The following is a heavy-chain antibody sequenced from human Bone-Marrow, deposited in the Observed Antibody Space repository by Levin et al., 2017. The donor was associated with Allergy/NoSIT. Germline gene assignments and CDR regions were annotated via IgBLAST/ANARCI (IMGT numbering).Heavy chain of an antibody. CDR1: GASISANNCY. CDR3: ARVGLEKVADS. V-gene: IGHV4-39*07. Sequence: PSETLSLTCTVSGASISANNCYWAWIRQPPGRGPEWIGSIFYSGTTFYNPSLQGRVTISADTSKKQFSLKLNSVTAADTAFYYCARVGLEKVADSWGQGTLVTVSS. J-gene: IGHJ4*02. CDR2: IFYSGTT. D-gene: IGHD2-15*01.